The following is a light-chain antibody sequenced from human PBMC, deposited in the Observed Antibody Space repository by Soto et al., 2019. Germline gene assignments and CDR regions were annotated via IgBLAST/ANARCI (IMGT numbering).Light chain of an antibody. CDR3: QQYRNPWT. Sequence: DIQMTQSPSTLSASVGDRVTITCRASQSISTWLAWYQQKPGKAPKLLIYKASSLEGGVPSRFSGSGSGTDFTLTISRLQPDDFATYYCQQYRNPWTFGQGTKVEIK. V-gene: IGKV1-5*03. J-gene: IGKJ1*01. CDR1: QSISTW. CDR2: KAS.